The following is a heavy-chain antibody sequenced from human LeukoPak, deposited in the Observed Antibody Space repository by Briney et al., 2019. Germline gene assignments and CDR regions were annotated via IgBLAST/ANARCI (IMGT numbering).Heavy chain of an antibody. D-gene: IGHD3-9*01. CDR1: GFTFSSYG. Sequence: PGGSLRLSCAASGFTFSSYGMHWVRQAPGKGLEWVAFIRYDGSNKYCADSVRGRFTISRDNSKNTLYLQMNSLRAEDTAVYYCAKDRREYYDILTGYYYFDYWGQGTLVTVSS. CDR2: IRYDGSNK. CDR3: AKDRREYYDILTGYYYFDY. J-gene: IGHJ4*02. V-gene: IGHV3-30*02.